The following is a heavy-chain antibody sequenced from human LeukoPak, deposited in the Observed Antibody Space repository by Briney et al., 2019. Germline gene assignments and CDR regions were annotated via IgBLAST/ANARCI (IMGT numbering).Heavy chain of an antibody. CDR2: IKQDASEK. Sequence: GGSLRLSCAGSGFIFSSYWMTWVRQAPGKGLEWVANIKQDASEKDYVDSVKGRFTISRDNAKNSLYLQMNCLRAEDTAVYYCARPPQASPFDYWGQGTLVTVSS. V-gene: IGHV3-7*01. D-gene: IGHD5-12*01. J-gene: IGHJ4*02. CDR3: ARPPQASPFDY. CDR1: GFIFSSYW.